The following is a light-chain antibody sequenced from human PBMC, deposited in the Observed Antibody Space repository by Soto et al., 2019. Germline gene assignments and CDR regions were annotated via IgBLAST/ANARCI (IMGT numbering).Light chain of an antibody. J-gene: IGKJ1*01. CDR1: QSVSSSY. CDR2: GAS. Sequence: EIVLTQSPGTLSLSPGERATLSCRASQSVSSSYLAWYQQKPGQAPKLLIYGASIRDTGIPDRFSGSGSGTDFTLTISRLEPEDFAVYYCQQYDSSPRTFGQGTKVEIK. V-gene: IGKV3-20*01. CDR3: QQYDSSPRT.